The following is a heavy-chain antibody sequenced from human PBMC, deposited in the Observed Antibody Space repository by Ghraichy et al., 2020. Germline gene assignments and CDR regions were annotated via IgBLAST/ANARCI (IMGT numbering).Heavy chain of an antibody. CDR2: INHSGST. CDR1: GGSFSGYY. J-gene: IGHJ4*02. V-gene: IGHV4-34*01. Sequence: SETLSLTCAVYGGSFSGYYWSWIRQPPGKGLEWIGEINHSGSTNYNPSLKSRVTISVDTSKNQFSLKLSSVTAADTAVYYCARGVDRRWYRTLYFDYWGQGTLVTVSS. CDR3: ARGVDRRWYRTLYFDY. D-gene: IGHD4-23*01.